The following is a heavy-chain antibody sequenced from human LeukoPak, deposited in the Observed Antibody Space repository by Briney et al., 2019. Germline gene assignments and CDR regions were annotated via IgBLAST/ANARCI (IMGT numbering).Heavy chain of an antibody. Sequence: GESLKISCKGYGYSFTSYWIGWVRQMPGKGLEWMGIIYPGDSDTRYSPSFQGQVTISADKSISTAYLQWSSLKASDTAMYYCARVVVPAAMGNWFDPWGQGTLVTVSS. D-gene: IGHD2-2*01. CDR1: GYSFTSYW. CDR3: ARVVVPAAMGNWFDP. J-gene: IGHJ5*02. V-gene: IGHV5-51*01. CDR2: IYPGDSDT.